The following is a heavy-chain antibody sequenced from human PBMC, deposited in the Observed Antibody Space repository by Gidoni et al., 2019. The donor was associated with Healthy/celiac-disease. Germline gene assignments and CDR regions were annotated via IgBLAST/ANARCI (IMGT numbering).Heavy chain of an antibody. CDR1: GFTFSSYW. J-gene: IGHJ4*02. Sequence: EVQLVESGGCLVQPGGSLRLSCAASGFTFSSYWMHWVRQAPGKGLVWVSRINSDGSSTSYADAVKGRFTISRDNAKNTLYLKMNSLRAEDTAVYYCARKDSTAMALDYWGQGTLVTVSS. CDR2: INSDGSST. V-gene: IGHV3-74*01. CDR3: ARKDSTAMALDY. D-gene: IGHD5-18*01.